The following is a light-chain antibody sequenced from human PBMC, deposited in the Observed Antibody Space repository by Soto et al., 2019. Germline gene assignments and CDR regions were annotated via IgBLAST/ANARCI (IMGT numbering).Light chain of an antibody. J-gene: IGKJ4*01. CDR2: GAS. CDR3: QHYGSAAPVT. Sequence: EVVLTQSPCTLSLSPGARATLSCRASQSVSRNYLAWYQQNPGQAPSLLIYGASNRATGIPDRFSGSGSGTDFALTISRLEAEDLAVYYCQHYGSAAPVTFGGGTKVDIK. V-gene: IGKV3-20*01. CDR1: QSVSRNY.